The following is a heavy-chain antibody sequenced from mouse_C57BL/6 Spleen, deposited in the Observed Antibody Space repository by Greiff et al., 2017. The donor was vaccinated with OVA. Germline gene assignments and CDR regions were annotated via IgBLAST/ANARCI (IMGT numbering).Heavy chain of an antibody. CDR2: ISDGGSYT. J-gene: IGHJ2*01. Sequence: EVMLVESGGGLVKPGGSLKLSCAASGFTFSSYAMSWVRQTPEKRLEWVATISDGGSYTYYPDNVKGRFTISRDNAKNNLYLQMSHLKSEDTAMYYCARELLYYGSSYVDYWGQGTTLTVSS. CDR1: GFTFSSYA. D-gene: IGHD1-1*01. V-gene: IGHV5-4*01. CDR3: ARELLYYGSSYVDY.